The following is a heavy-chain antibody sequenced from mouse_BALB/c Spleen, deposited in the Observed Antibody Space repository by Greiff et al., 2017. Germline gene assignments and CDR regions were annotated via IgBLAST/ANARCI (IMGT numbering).Heavy chain of an antibody. J-gene: IGHJ4*01. D-gene: IGHD2-1*01. CDR3: ARVYYGNPYYAMDY. CDR2: ISSGGST. Sequence: EVKLVESGGGLVKPGGSLKLSCAASGFTFSSYAMSWVRQTPEKRLEWVASISSGGSTYYPDSVKGRFTISRDNARNILYLQMSSLRSEDTAMYYCARVYYGNPYYAMDYWGQGTSVTVSS. CDR1: GFTFSSYA. V-gene: IGHV5-6-5*01.